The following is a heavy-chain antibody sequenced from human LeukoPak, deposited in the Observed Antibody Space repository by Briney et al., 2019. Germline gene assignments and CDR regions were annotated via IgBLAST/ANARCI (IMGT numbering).Heavy chain of an antibody. V-gene: IGHV3-30*07. D-gene: IGHD2-15*01. CDR3: AKEGWCPDGYCSGGSCYRYFEQ. CDR1: GFTFSSYA. J-gene: IGHJ4*02. Sequence: PGGSLRLSCAASGFTFSSYAMHWVRQAPGKGLEWVAVISYDGSNKYYADSVKGRFTISRDNSKNTLYLQVNRLRIEDTAVYYCAKEGWCPDGYCSGGSCYRYFEQWGQGTLVTVSS. CDR2: ISYDGSNK.